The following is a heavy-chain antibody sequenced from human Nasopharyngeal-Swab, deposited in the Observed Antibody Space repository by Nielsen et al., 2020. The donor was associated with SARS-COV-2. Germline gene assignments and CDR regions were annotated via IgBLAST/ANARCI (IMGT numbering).Heavy chain of an antibody. Sequence: ESLKISCTVSGVSITSQYWSWIRQPPGKGLEWIGYISHNSGTSYNPSLKSRVTMFMDTSKNQFSLRLTSVTAADTAVYYCAKEGATGWFDPCGQGTPVTVSS. CDR1: GVSITSQY. CDR3: AKEGATGWFDP. CDR2: ISHNSGT. J-gene: IGHJ5*02. V-gene: IGHV4-59*11.